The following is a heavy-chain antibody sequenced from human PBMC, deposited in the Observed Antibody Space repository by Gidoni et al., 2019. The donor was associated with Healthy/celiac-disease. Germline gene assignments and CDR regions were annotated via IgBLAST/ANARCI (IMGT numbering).Heavy chain of an antibody. J-gene: IGHJ3*02. V-gene: IGHV4-59*08. Sequence: QVQLQESGPGLVKPSETLSLTCTVSGGSISSYYWSWIRQPPGKGLEWIGYIYYSGSTNYNPSLKSRVTISVDTSKNQFSLKLSSVTAADTAVYYCAIAGRDGYNYAFDIWGQGTMVTVSS. CDR1: GGSISSYY. CDR2: IYYSGST. D-gene: IGHD5-12*01. CDR3: AIAGRDGYNYAFDI.